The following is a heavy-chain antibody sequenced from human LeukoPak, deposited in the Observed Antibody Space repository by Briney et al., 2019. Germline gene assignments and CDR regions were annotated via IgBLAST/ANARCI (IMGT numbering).Heavy chain of an antibody. CDR1: GFTFSDYY. CDR2: VSSSGNSI. D-gene: IGHD6-6*01. J-gene: IGHJ4*02. Sequence: GGSLRLSCAASGFTFSDYYMSWIRQAPGKGLEWVSYVSSSGNSISYADSVKGRFTISRDNAKNSLYLQMNSLRAEDTAVYYCARADDSSSGYFDYWGQGTLVTVSS. CDR3: ARADDSSSGYFDY. V-gene: IGHV3-11*04.